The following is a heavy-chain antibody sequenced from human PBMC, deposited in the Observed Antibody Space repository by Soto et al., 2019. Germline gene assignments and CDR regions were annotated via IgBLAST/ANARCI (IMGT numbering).Heavy chain of an antibody. CDR3: ARAHYGDYGYGMDV. CDR2: IYHSGST. CDR1: GGSISSGGYS. J-gene: IGHJ6*02. Sequence: QLQLQESGSGLVKPSQTLSLTCAVSGGSISSGGYSWSWIRQPPGKGLEWIGYIYHSGSTYYNPSLKSRGTIXVXRXXNQFSLKLSSVTAADTAVYYCARAHYGDYGYGMDVWGQGTTVTVSS. V-gene: IGHV4-30-2*01. D-gene: IGHD4-17*01.